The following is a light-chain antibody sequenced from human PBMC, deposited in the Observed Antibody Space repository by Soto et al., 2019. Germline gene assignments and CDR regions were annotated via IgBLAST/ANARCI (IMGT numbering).Light chain of an antibody. J-gene: IGLJ1*01. V-gene: IGLV1-40*01. CDR3: QSYDSSRSGYV. CDR1: SSNIGANYD. CDR2: TNT. Sequence: QSVLTQPPSVSGAPGQTVTISCTGSSSNIGANYDVHWYQHLPGTAPKLLIYTNTNRPSGVPDRFSGAKSGTSASLAITGLQAEDEADYYCQSYDSSRSGYVVVTGTKVTVL.